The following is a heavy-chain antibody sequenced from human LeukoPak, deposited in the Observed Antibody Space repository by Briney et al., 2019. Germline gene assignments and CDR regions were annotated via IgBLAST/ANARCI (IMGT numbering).Heavy chain of an antibody. CDR2: ISYDGSVK. D-gene: IGHD3-22*01. CDR1: GFTFSSYG. V-gene: IGHV3-30*12. Sequence: GGSLRLSCSASGFTFSSYGMHWVRQVPGKGLEWVAVISYDGSVKYYADSVKGRFTISRDNSKNTLFLQMNSLRAEDSAVYYCATDREGDPSAYYLVGGQGTLITVSS. CDR3: ATDREGDPSAYYLV. J-gene: IGHJ4*02.